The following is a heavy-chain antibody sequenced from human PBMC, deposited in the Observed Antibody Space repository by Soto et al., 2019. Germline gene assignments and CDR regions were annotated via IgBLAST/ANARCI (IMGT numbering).Heavy chain of an antibody. D-gene: IGHD6-13*01. J-gene: IGHJ6*02. Sequence: VQLLESGGGLVQPGGSLRLSCAASGFTFSSYAMSWVREAPGKGLEWVSAISGSGDSTYYADSVRGRFTISRDNSKIPLYLQMNSLRAEDTAVYYCANDRDGAAAGPTKFYGMDVWGQGTTVTVSS. V-gene: IGHV3-23*01. CDR3: ANDRDGAAAGPTKFYGMDV. CDR2: ISGSGDST. CDR1: GFTFSSYA.